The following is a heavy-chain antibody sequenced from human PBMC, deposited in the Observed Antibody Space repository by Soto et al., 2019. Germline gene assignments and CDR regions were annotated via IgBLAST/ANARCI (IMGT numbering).Heavy chain of an antibody. CDR1: GFTFSSSS. V-gene: IGHV3-48*01. CDR3: ARGQYGDSLGY. J-gene: IGHJ4*02. D-gene: IGHD4-17*01. CDR2: ITSGSSTI. Sequence: EVQLVESGGGLVQPGGSLRLSCAASGFTFSSSSMNWVRQAPGKGLEWVSYITSGSSTIFYADSVKGRFTISRDNAKNSLYLHMNSLRAEDTAVYYCARGQYGDSLGYWGQGTLVTVSS.